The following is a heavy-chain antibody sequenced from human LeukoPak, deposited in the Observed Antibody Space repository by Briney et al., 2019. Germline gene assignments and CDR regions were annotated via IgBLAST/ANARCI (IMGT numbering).Heavy chain of an antibody. Sequence: ASVKVSCKASGYTFTSYGISWVRQAPGQGLEWMGWISAYDGNTNYAQKLQGRVTMTTDTSTSTAYMELRSLRSDDTAVYYCARETYSGSYPDYWGQGTLVTVSS. CDR2: ISAYDGNT. CDR1: GYTFTSYG. D-gene: IGHD1-26*01. V-gene: IGHV1-18*01. CDR3: ARETYSGSYPDY. J-gene: IGHJ4*02.